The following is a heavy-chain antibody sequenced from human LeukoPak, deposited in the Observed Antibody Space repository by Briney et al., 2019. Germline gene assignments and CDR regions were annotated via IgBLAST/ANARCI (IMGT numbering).Heavy chain of an antibody. D-gene: IGHD3-22*01. CDR1: GFTFDDYG. J-gene: IGHJ4*02. CDR2: INWNGGST. CDR3: ARDYYDSSCYYYFDY. Sequence: PGGSLRLSCAASGFTFDDYGMSWVRQAPGKGLEWVSGINWNGGSTGYADSVKGRFTISRDNAKNSLYLQMNSLRAEDTALYYCARDYYDSSCYYYFDYWGQGTLVTVSS. V-gene: IGHV3-20*04.